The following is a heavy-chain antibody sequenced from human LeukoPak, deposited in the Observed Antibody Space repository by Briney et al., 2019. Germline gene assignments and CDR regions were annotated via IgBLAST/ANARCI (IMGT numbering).Heavy chain of an antibody. D-gene: IGHD4-23*01. Sequence: SVKVSCKASGYTFTYRYLHWVRQAPGQALEWMGWITPFNGNTNYAQKFQGRVTITTDESTSTAYMELSSLRSEDTAVYYCARDLGGGNPTYWGQGTLVTVSS. CDR3: ARDLGGGNPTY. J-gene: IGHJ4*02. CDR1: GYTFTYRY. CDR2: ITPFNGNT. V-gene: IGHV1-45*02.